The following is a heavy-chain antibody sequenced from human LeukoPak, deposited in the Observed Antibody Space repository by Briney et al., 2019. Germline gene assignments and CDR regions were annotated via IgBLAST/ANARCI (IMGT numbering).Heavy chain of an antibody. CDR2: IYHSWST. V-gene: IGHV4-38-2*01. CDR1: GYSISSGYY. D-gene: IGHD6-6*01. J-gene: IGHJ6*03. CDR3: ARLSGEYSSSSLDYYYYYYMDV. Sequence: KSSETLSLTCAVSGYSISSGYYWGWIRQPPGKGLELIGSIYHSWSTYYNPSLKSRVTISVDTSKNQFSLKLSSVTAADTAVYYCARLSGEYSSSSLDYYYYYYMDVWGEGTTVTVSS.